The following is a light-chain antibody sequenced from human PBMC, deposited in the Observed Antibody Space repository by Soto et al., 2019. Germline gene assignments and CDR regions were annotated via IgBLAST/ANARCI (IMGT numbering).Light chain of an antibody. J-gene: IGLJ1*01. V-gene: IGLV2-14*01. CDR3: SSSTSSDTPYV. CDR1: SSDVGGFNY. Sequence: QSVLTQPASVSGSPGQSITISCTGASSDVGGFNYVSWYQQHPDKAPKLIIYVVSNRPSGVSNRFSGSKSGNTASLTISGLQAEDEADYYCSSSTSSDTPYVFGNGTKVTVL. CDR2: VVS.